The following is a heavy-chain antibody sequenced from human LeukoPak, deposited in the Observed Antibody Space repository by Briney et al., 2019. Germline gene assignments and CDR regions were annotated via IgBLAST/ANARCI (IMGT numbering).Heavy chain of an antibody. D-gene: IGHD1-26*01. CDR2: ISAYNGNT. Sequence: ASVKVSCKASGYSFSTYGITWVRQAPGQGLEWVGWISAYNGNTNYAQKLQGRVTMATDTSTNTAYMELRSLRSDDTAVYYCARGSKWEHLDYWGQGTLVTVSS. CDR1: GYSFSTYG. CDR3: ARGSKWEHLDY. J-gene: IGHJ4*02. V-gene: IGHV1-18*01.